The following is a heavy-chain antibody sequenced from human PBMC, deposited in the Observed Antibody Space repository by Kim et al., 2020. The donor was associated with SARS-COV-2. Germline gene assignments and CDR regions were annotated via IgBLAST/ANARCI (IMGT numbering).Heavy chain of an antibody. J-gene: IGHJ4*02. Sequence: ASVKVSCKASGYTFTTYYMHWVRQAPGQGLEWLGVINPGGGGTTYAQNFRDRVSMTRDTSTSTVFMELSSLRSEDTGMYYCARAGGYSSGRYFWGQGTLVTGSS. CDR3: ARAGGYSSGRYF. V-gene: IGHV1-46*01. CDR2: INPGGGGT. D-gene: IGHD6-19*01. CDR1: GYTFTTYY.